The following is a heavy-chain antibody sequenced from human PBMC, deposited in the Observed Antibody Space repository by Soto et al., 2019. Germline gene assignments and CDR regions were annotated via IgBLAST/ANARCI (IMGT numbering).Heavy chain of an antibody. V-gene: IGHV1-3*01. CDR1: GYTFTSYA. Sequence: VASVKVSCKASGYTFTSYAMHWVRQAPGQRLGWMGWINAGNGNTKYSQKFQGRVAMTRDTSASTAYMELSRLRSEDTAVYYCASGTGGSSWSQDFDSWGQGTVVTISS. CDR3: ASGTGGSSWSQDFDS. J-gene: IGHJ4*02. D-gene: IGHD6-13*01. CDR2: INAGNGNT.